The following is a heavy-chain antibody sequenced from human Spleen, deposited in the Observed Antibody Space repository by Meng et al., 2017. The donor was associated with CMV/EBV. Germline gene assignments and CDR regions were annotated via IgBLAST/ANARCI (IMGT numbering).Heavy chain of an antibody. CDR2: ISSTSTYI. V-gene: IGHV3-21*01. J-gene: IGHJ6*02. D-gene: IGHD2-2*01. CDR1: GFTFSSYW. CDR3: ARDVLVPARYYYYYGMDV. Sequence: GGSLRLSCAASGFTFSSYWMSWVRQAPGKGLEWISFISSTSTYIDYADSVKGRFTISRDNAKNSLYLQMNSLRAEDTAVYYCARDVLVPARYYYYYGMDVWGQGTTVTVSS.